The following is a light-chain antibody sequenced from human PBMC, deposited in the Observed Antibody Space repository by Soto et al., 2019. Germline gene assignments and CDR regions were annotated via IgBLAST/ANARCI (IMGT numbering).Light chain of an antibody. CDR3: QQYNNWPYS. CDR2: GAS. Sequence: EIVMTQSPATLSVSPGESATLSCRASQSVSNNLAWYQQKPGQAPRLLIYGASTRASGIPARFSGSGSGTEFTLTISSLQSADFAIYCCQQYNNWPYSFGQGTKLEIQ. V-gene: IGKV3-15*01. CDR1: QSVSNN. J-gene: IGKJ2*03.